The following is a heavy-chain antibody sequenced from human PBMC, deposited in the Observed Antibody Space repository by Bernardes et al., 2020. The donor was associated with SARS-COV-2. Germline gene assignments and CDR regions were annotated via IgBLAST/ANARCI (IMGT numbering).Heavy chain of an antibody. Sequence: SETLSLTCAVYGGSFSGYSWTWIRQPPGKGLEWIGEINQSGSTHYNPSLKSRVTISLGTSKNEIFLRLTSATAADTGVYYCARDLSRDFDRWGRRTLVTVRS. CDR3: ARDLSRDFDR. CDR2: INQSGST. J-gene: IGHJ4*02. V-gene: IGHV4-34*01. CDR1: GGSFSGYS.